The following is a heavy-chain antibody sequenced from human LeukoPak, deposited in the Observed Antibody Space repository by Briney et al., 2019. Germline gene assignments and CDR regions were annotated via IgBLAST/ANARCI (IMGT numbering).Heavy chain of an antibody. Sequence: GGSLRLSCAASGFIFRTYDMHWVRQATGKGLEWVSAIGSAGDTYYPGSVKGRFTISRENARNSLFLQMNSLRAGDTAVYYCARGLEGGFDYWGQGTLVTVSS. V-gene: IGHV3-13*01. CDR3: ARGLEGGFDY. CDR1: GFIFRTYD. J-gene: IGHJ4*02. CDR2: IGSAGDT. D-gene: IGHD3-16*01.